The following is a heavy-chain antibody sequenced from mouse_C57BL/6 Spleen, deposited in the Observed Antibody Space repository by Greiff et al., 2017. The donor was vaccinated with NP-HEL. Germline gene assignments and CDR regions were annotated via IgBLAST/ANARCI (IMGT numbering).Heavy chain of an antibody. Sequence: EVKLMESGGGLVQPGGSMKLSCVASGFTFSNYWMNWVRQSPEKGLEWVAQIRLKSDNYATHYAESVKGRFTISRDDSKSSVYLQMNNLRAEDTGIYYCTESYYYGPFAYWGQGTLVTVSA. CDR1: GFTFSNYW. D-gene: IGHD1-1*01. V-gene: IGHV6-3*01. CDR2: IRLKSDNYAT. J-gene: IGHJ3*01. CDR3: TESYYYGPFAY.